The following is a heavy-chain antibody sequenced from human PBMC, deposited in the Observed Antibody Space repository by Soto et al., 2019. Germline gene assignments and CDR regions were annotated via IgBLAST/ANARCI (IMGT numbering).Heavy chain of an antibody. D-gene: IGHD6-19*01. Sequence: PSETLSLTCTVSGGSISGYYWNWLRQPPGKGLEWIGYIYSIGSTNYNPSLRSRVTMSIDTSQEQFSLKLSSVTATDPAVYYCARHVTLPWAGTGFDSWARGTLV. CDR2: IYSIGST. CDR3: ARHVTLPWAGTGFDS. CDR1: GGSISGYY. V-gene: IGHV4-59*08. J-gene: IGHJ4*02.